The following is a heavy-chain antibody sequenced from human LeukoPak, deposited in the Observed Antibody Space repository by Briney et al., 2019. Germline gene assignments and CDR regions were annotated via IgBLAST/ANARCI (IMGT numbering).Heavy chain of an antibody. CDR2: INPSGGST. Sequence: ASVKVSCKASGYTFTSNYIHWVRQAPGQGLEWMGIINPSGGSTSYAQKFQGRVTMTRDTSTSTVYMELSSLRSEDTAVYYCARDLTGTTILYGMDVWGQGTTVTVSS. CDR3: ARDLTGTTILYGMDV. J-gene: IGHJ6*02. CDR1: GYTFTSNY. D-gene: IGHD1-14*01. V-gene: IGHV1-46*01.